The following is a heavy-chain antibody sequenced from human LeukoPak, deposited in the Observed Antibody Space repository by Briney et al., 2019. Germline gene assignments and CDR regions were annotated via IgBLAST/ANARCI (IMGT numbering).Heavy chain of an antibody. CDR1: GLTVTNAW. V-gene: IGHV3-15*07. Sequence: GGSLRLSCTASGLTVTNAWMNWVRQAPGKGLEWVGRIKSKTDGGTTDYAAPVKGRFTISRDDSKNTLYLQMNSLKTEDTAVYYCTTNRWDSGWYGFDYWGQGTLVTVSS. D-gene: IGHD6-19*01. CDR2: IKSKTDGGTT. J-gene: IGHJ4*02. CDR3: TTNRWDSGWYGFDY.